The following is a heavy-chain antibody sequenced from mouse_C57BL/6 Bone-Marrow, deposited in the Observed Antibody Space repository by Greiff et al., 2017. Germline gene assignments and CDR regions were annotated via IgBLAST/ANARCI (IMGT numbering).Heavy chain of an antibody. CDR1: GFTFSSYG. CDR2: ISSGGSYT. J-gene: IGHJ4*01. D-gene: IGHD1-1*01. CDR3: ARHYYGSSYAMDY. Sequence: DVMLVESGGDLVKPGGSLKLSCAASGFTFSSYGMSWVRQTPDKRLEWVATISSGGSYTYYPDRVKGRFTISRDNAKNTLYLQMSSLKSEDTAMYYCARHYYGSSYAMDYWGQGTSVTVSS. V-gene: IGHV5-6*02.